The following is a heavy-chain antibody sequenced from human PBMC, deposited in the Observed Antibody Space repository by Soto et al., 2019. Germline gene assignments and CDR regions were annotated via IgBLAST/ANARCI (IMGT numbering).Heavy chain of an antibody. CDR2: INPNSRDT. J-gene: IGHJ2*01. Sequence: ASVKVSCKASGYTFTGYYMHWVRQAPGQGLEWMGWINPNSRDTKFAQKFQGRVTMTRDTSISTAYMELSRLRSDDTAVYYCARVHPRGYSGNDWYFDLWGRGTLVTVSS. CDR1: GYTFTGYY. D-gene: IGHD5-12*01. CDR3: ARVHPRGYSGNDWYFDL. V-gene: IGHV1-2*02.